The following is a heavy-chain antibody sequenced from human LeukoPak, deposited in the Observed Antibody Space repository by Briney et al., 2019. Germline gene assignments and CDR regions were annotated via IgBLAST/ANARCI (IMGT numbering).Heavy chain of an antibody. J-gene: IGHJ4*02. V-gene: IGHV4-59*01. D-gene: IGHD1-26*01. CDR2: IHYSGST. Sequence: SEALSLTCTVSGGSISSYYWSWIRQSPGKGLEWTGYIHYSGSTNYNPSLQSRVTISVDTSKNQFSLKLSSVTAADTAVYSCARGGSGSYRRPFDYWGQGTLVTVSS. CDR1: GGSISSYY. CDR3: ARGGSGSYRRPFDY.